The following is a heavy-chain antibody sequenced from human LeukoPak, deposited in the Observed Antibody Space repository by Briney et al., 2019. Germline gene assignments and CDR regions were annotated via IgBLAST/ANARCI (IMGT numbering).Heavy chain of an antibody. CDR2: IYHSGST. J-gene: IGHJ4*01. CDR3: PPYLVLVLIALTHYFAF. CDR1: VGSTSATDYY. D-gene: IGHD2/OR15-2a*01. V-gene: IGHV4-38-2*01. Sequence: SETLSLTCAVSVGSTSATDYYWGWIRQPPGKGLEWIGSIYHSGSTYYNPSLKSRVTISVDTCKNQFSLKLSSVTAADTAVYYCPPYLVLVLIALTHYFAFSGHVAPVTVSS.